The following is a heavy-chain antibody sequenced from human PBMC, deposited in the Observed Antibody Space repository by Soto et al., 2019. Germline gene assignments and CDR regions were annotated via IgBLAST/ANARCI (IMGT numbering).Heavy chain of an antibody. CDR3: ARDRPSYGTTPYYYGMEV. CDR1: GGSISSYY. Sequence: QVQLQESGPGLVKPSETLSLTCTVSGGSISSYYWSWIRQAPGKGLEWMGYIYNRGSTNYNPSLKIRLNISVDTSTNQFSLNLRSVTAADTAVYYCARDRPSYGTTPYYYGMEVWGQGTTVTVSS. J-gene: IGHJ6*02. V-gene: IGHV4-59*01. D-gene: IGHD4-17*01. CDR2: IYNRGST.